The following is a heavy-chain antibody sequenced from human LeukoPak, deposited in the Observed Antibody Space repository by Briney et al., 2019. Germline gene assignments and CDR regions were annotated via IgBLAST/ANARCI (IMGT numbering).Heavy chain of an antibody. CDR1: GGSISSSSYY. J-gene: IGHJ4*02. D-gene: IGHD2-21*01. CDR3: ASPSDKLRGFDY. V-gene: IGHV4-39*01. Sequence: SETLSLTCTVSGGSISSSSYYWGWIRQPPGKGLEWIGSIYYSGSTYYNPSLKSRVTISVDTSKNQFSLKLSSVTAADTAVYYCASPSDKLRGFDYWGQGTLVTVSS. CDR2: IYYSGST.